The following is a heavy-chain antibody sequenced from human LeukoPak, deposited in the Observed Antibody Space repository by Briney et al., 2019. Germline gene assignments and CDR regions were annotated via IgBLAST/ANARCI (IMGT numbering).Heavy chain of an antibody. J-gene: IGHJ3*02. CDR2: ITSTGTTI. CDR1: GFTFSSYQ. V-gene: IGHV3-48*03. CDR3: ARIYSSGRGNDALDI. D-gene: IGHD6-19*01. Sequence: PGGSLRLSCAASGFTFSSYQMTWVRQAPGQGLQWVSYITSTGTTIHYADSVKGRFTISRDNANNSLFLQMNSLRAEDTAVYYCARIYSSGRGNDALDIWGQGTMVSVSS.